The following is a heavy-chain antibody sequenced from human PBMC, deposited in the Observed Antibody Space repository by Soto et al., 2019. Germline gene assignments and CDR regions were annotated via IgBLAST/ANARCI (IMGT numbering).Heavy chain of an antibody. CDR3: AKDRRAGGNYGFYSDF. CDR1: GFTFSSYG. CDR2: SSATGAGT. V-gene: IGHV3-23*01. J-gene: IGHJ4*02. D-gene: IGHD1-7*01. Sequence: GGSLRLSCAASGFTFSSYGMTWVRQAPGKGLEWVSFSSATGAGTYYADSVKGRFTISRDNSKNTLYLQMTSPRADDTAVYYCAKDRRAGGNYGFYSDFWGQGALVTVSS.